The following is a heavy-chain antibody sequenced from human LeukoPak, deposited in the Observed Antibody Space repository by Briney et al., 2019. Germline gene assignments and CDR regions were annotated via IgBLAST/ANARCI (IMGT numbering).Heavy chain of an antibody. J-gene: IGHJ6*03. Sequence: ASVKVSCKASGYTFTSYGISWVRQAPGQGLEWMGWISAYNGNTNYAQKLQGRVTMTTDTSTSTAYMELRSLRSDDTAVYYCARDSYYDSSGYYAYYYYMDVWGKGTTVTISS. CDR3: ARDSYYDSSGYYAYYYYMDV. CDR2: ISAYNGNT. CDR1: GYTFTSYG. D-gene: IGHD3-22*01. V-gene: IGHV1-18*01.